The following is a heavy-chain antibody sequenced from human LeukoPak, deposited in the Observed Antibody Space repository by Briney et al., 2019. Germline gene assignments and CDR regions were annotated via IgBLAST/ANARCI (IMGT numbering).Heavy chain of an antibody. CDR3: ARPQVPAAMRGWFDP. CDR2: IYHSGST. CDR1: GGSISSYY. J-gene: IGHJ5*02. V-gene: IGHV4-39*01. Sequence: SETLSLTCTVSGGSISSYYWSWIRQPPGKGLEWIGSIYHSGSTYYNPSLKSRVTISVDTSKNQFSLKLSSVTAADTAVYYCARPQVPAAMRGWFDPWGQGTLVTVSS. D-gene: IGHD2-2*01.